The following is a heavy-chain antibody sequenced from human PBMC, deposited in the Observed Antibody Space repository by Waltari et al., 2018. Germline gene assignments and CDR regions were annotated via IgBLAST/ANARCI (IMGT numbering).Heavy chain of an antibody. J-gene: IGHJ4*02. V-gene: IGHV3-21*01. Sequence: EVQLVESGGGVVKPGGSLRLSCAASGFTFSSYNMNWVRQAPGKGLEWVSIINYSSSYIYYADSVKGRFTVSRDNAKNSLYLQMNSLRAEDTAVYYCARDHEYGGKADYWGQGTLVTVSS. CDR2: INYSSSYI. D-gene: IGHD4-17*01. CDR1: GFTFSSYN. CDR3: ARDHEYGGKADY.